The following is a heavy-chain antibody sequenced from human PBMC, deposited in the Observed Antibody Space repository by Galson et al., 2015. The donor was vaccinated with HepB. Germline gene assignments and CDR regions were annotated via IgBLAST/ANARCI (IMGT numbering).Heavy chain of an antibody. CDR3: ARHAYGGISGAFDV. CDR2: ISYSGST. D-gene: IGHD4-23*01. Sequence: ETLSLTCIVSGSALSSSTYYWGWIRQPPGKGLEWIGGISYSGSTYYNPSLKSRVTMSVDTSKNQFSLKLSSVTAADTAVYYCARHAYGGISGAFDVWGLGTVVTVSS. V-gene: IGHV4-39*01. CDR1: GSALSSSTYY. J-gene: IGHJ3*01.